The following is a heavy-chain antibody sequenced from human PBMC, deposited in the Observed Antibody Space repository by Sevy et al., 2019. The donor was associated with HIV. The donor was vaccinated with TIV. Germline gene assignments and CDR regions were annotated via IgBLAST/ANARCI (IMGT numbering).Heavy chain of an antibody. V-gene: IGHV3-33*01. D-gene: IGHD3-3*01. CDR3: ARGNYDFWSGYSHFDY. CDR1: GFTFSSYG. CDR2: IWYDGSNK. J-gene: IGHJ4*02. Sequence: GGSLRLSCAASGFTFSSYGMHWARQAPGKGLEWVAVIWYDGSNKYYADSVKGRFTISRDNSKNTLYLQMNSLRAEDTAVYYCARGNYDFWSGYSHFDYWGQGTLVTVSS.